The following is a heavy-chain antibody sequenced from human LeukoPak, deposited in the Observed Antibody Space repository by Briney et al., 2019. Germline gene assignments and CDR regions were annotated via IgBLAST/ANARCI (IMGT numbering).Heavy chain of an antibody. D-gene: IGHD6-19*01. CDR2: INPNSGGT. V-gene: IGHV1-2*02. J-gene: IGHJ4*02. CDR3: ARESDSSGCSDY. CDR1: GYTFTGYY. Sequence: ASVKVSCKASGYTFTGYYMHWVRQAPGQGLEWMGWINPNSGGTNHAQKFQGRVTMTRDTSISTAYMELSRLRSDDTAVYYCARESDSSGCSDYWGQGTLVTVSS.